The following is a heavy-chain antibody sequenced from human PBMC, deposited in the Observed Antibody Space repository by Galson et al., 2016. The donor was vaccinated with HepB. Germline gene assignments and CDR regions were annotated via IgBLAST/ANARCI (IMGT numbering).Heavy chain of an antibody. Sequence: ETLSLTCAVYGGSLSGYCWSWIRQPPGKGLEWIGEINHSGSTKYNPSLKSRAIISLDMSKNQFSLNLSPVTAADTAVYYCARGLRNDFWSGYYYGMDVWGQGTLVTVSS. J-gene: IGHJ6*02. V-gene: IGHV4-34*01. CDR3: ARGLRNDFWSGYYYGMDV. D-gene: IGHD3-3*01. CDR2: INHSGST. CDR1: GGSLSGYC.